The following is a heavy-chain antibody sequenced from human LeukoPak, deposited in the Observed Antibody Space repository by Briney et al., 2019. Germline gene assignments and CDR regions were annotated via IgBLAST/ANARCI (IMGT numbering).Heavy chain of an antibody. J-gene: IGHJ4*02. CDR1: GFTFSSYW. D-gene: IGHD1-26*01. V-gene: IGHV3-7*01. CDR3: ARKYSRSYSPPDY. Sequence: GGSLRLSCAASGFTFSSYWMSWVRQAPGKGLEWVANIKQDGSAKFYVGPVKGRFTISRDSAKNSLYLQMNSLRAEDTAVYYCARKYSRSYSPPDYWGQGTLVTVSS. CDR2: IKQDGSAK.